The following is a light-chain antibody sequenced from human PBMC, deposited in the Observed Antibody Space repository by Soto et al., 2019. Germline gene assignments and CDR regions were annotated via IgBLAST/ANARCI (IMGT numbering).Light chain of an antibody. CDR1: QNINNY. J-gene: IGKJ5*01. CDR2: DAS. Sequence: DIQLTQSPSSLSASVGDRVTITFQASQNINNYLNWYQQKPERAPKLLIYDASNLEAGVPSRFRGSGSGTDFTFTISRLQPEDIATYYCQQYENLPTFGQGTRLEIK. V-gene: IGKV1-33*01. CDR3: QQYENLPT.